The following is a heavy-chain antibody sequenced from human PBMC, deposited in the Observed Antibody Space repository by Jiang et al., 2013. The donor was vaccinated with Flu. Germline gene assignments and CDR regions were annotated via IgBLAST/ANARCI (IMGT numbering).Heavy chain of an antibody. J-gene: IGHJ4*02. D-gene: IGHD2-15*01. CDR3: ARVGYCSGGSCPPTNFDY. Sequence: YRSKWYNDYAVSVKSRITINPDTSKNQXSLQLNSVTPEDTAVYYCARVGYCSGGSCPPTNFDYWGQGTLVTVSS. V-gene: IGHV6-1*01. CDR2: YRSKWYN.